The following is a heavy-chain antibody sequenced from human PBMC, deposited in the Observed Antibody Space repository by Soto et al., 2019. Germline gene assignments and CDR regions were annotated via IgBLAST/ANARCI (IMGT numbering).Heavy chain of an antibody. J-gene: IGHJ3*02. Sequence: PSETLSLTCTVSGGSISSYYWSWIRQPPGKGLEWIGYIYYSGTTNYNPSLKSRVTISIDTSKNQFSLKLSSVTAADTAVYYCARRIAYCSSSSCPMAFDIWGQGTMVTVSS. V-gene: IGHV4-59*01. CDR2: IYYSGTT. CDR1: GGSISSYY. CDR3: ARRIAYCSSSSCPMAFDI. D-gene: IGHD2-15*01.